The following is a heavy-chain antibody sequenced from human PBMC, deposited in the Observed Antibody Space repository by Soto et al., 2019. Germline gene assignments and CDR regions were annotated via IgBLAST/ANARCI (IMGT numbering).Heavy chain of an antibody. CDR1: CVSISSGGDY. V-gene: IGHV4-31*03. Sequence: LSLTFTFSCVSISSGGDYWSWIRQHPGKGLEWIGYIYYSGSTYYNPSLKSRVTITVDTSKNQFSLTLSSVTAADTAVYYCARDRRPYYYDSSGYHRTYGMDVWGQGTTVTVSS. CDR2: IYYSGST. D-gene: IGHD3-22*01. CDR3: ARDRRPYYYDSSGYHRTYGMDV. J-gene: IGHJ6*02.